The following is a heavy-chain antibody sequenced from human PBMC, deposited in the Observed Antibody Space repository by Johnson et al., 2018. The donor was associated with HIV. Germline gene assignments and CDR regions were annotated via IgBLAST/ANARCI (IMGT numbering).Heavy chain of an antibody. CDR2: IYSGGST. CDR1: GFTVSSNY. CDR3: ARDSVILVDGAFDI. Sequence: EVQLVESGGGVVQPGGSLRLSCAASGFTVSSNYMSWVRQAPGKGLEWVSVIYSGGSTYYADSVKGRFTISRDNSKNTLYLQMNSLRAEDTAVYYCARDSVILVDGAFDIWGQGTMVTVSS. D-gene: IGHD2-15*01. J-gene: IGHJ3*02. V-gene: IGHV3-66*01.